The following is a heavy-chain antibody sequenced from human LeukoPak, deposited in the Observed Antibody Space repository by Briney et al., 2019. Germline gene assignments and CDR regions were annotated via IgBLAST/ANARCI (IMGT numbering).Heavy chain of an antibody. V-gene: IGHV3-74*01. CDR3: ARGTGYGVFDS. J-gene: IGHJ4*02. CDR1: GFTFSSYW. CDR2: INSDGSST. Sequence: GRSLRLSCAASGFTFSSYWMHWVRQAPGQGLVWVSRINSDGSSTSYADSVKGRFTISRDNAKNTLYLQMNSLRDEDTAVYYCARGTGYGVFDSWGQGTLVTVSS. D-gene: IGHD4/OR15-4a*01.